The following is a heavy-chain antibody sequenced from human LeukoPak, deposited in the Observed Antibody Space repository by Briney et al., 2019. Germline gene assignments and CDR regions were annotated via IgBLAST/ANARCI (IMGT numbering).Heavy chain of an antibody. V-gene: IGHV3-66*01. CDR2: IYGGGST. CDR3: ARDGGYRHTFDY. CDR1: GFTVSSNY. Sequence: PGGSLRLSCAASGFTVSSNYMSWVRQAPGKGLEWVSVIYGGGSTYYADYVKGRFTISRDNSKNTLYLQMNSLRAEDTAVYYCARDGGYRHTFDYWGQGPLVTVSS. J-gene: IGHJ4*02. D-gene: IGHD5-18*01.